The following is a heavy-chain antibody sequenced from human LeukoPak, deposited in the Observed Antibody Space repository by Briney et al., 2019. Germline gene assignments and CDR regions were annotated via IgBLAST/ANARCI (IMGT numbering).Heavy chain of an antibody. D-gene: IGHD1-14*01. CDR3: ARLYINYYMDV. CDR2: IYHSGST. CDR1: GYSISSGYY. Sequence: SETLSLTCAVSGYSISSGYYWGWIRQPPGKGLEWIGSIYHSGSTYYNPSLKSRVTISVDTSKNQSSLKLSSVTAADTAVYYCARLYINYYMDVWGKGTTVTVSS. J-gene: IGHJ6*03. V-gene: IGHV4-38-2*01.